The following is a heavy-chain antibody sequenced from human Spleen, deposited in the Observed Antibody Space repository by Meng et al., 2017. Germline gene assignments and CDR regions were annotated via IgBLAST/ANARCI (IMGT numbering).Heavy chain of an antibody. CDR2: ISRSGTTI. CDR1: GFTFSDYY. Sequence: QVQLVESGGGLVNPGGSLRLSCAASGFTFSDYYMSWIRQAPGKGLEWVSFISRSGTTIYYTDSVRGRFTISRDNAKNTVYLQMSGLRAEDTAVYYCVRDFGGWSDFWGQGTLVPSPQ. J-gene: IGHJ5*01. V-gene: IGHV3-11*04. CDR3: VRDFGGWSDF. D-gene: IGHD3-3*01.